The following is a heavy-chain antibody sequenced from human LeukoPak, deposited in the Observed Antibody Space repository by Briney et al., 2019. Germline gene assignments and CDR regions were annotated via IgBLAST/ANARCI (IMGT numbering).Heavy chain of an antibody. V-gene: IGHV1-58*02. J-gene: IGHJ4*02. CDR1: GFTFTSSA. CDR3: AAVGGSGSWDN. CDR2: IVVGSGNT. D-gene: IGHD3-10*01. Sequence: GASVKVSCKASGFTFTSSAMQWVRQARGQRLEWIGWIVVGSGNTNYAQKFQERVTITRDMSTSTAYMELSSLRSEDTVVYYCAAVGGSGSWDNWGQGTLVTVSS.